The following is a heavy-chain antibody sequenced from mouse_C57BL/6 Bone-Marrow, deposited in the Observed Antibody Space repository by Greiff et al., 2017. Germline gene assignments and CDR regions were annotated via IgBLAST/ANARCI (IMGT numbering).Heavy chain of an antibody. D-gene: IGHD3-1*01. V-gene: IGHV1-64*01. CDR3: ASDSRRPTGAMDK. CDR2: IHPNSGGT. CDR1: GYTFTSYW. Sequence: QVQLQQPGAELVKPGASVKLSCKASGYTFTSYWMHWVKQRPGQGLEWIGMIHPNSGGTNYNEKFKSKATLTVDKSSSTAYMQHSSLTSEDSAVYDCASDSRRPTGAMDKWGQGPSASVPS. J-gene: IGHJ4*01.